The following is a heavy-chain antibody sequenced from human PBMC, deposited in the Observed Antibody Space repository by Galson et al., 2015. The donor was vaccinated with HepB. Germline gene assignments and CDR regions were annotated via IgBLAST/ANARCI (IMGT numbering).Heavy chain of an antibody. CDR3: ARDVVVPAAMSSGYYCYYGMDV. J-gene: IGHJ6*02. V-gene: IGHV3-21*01. CDR2: ISSSSSYI. CDR1: GFTFSSYS. Sequence: SLRLSCAASGFTFSSYSMNWVRQAPGKGLEWVSSISSSSSYIYYADSVKGRFTISRDNAKNSLYLQMNSLRAEDTAVYYCARDVVVPAAMSSGYYCYYGMDVWGQGTTVTVSS. D-gene: IGHD2-2*01.